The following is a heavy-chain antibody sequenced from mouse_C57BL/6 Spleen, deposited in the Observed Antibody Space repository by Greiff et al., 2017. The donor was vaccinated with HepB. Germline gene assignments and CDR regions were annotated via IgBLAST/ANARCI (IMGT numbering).Heavy chain of an antibody. CDR1: GYTFTSYG. J-gene: IGHJ3*01. V-gene: IGHV1-81*01. Sequence: QVQLQQSGAELARPGASVKLSCKASGYTFTSYGISWVKQRTGQGLEWIGEIYPRSGNTYYNEKFKGKATLTADKSSSTAYMELRSLTSEDSAVYFCARDAQLRLPFAYWGQGTLVTVSA. CDR2: IYPRSGNT. CDR3: ARDAQLRLPFAY. D-gene: IGHD3-2*02.